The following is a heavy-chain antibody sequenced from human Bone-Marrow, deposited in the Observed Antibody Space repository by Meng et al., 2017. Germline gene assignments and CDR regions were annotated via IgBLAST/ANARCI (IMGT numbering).Heavy chain of an antibody. CDR2: IKSKPDGETI. CDR3: SGHIDY. V-gene: IGHV3-15*01. CDR1: GFTFSNAY. D-gene: IGHD5-12*01. J-gene: IGHJ4*02. Sequence: VQLVESGGGLVEPGGSLRLSCEGSGFTFSNAYMTWVRQVPGKRLEWVGRIKSKPDGETIDYAAPVKGRFTISRDDSKNTVYLQMNSLKTEDTAVYYCSGHIDYWGQGTLVTVSS.